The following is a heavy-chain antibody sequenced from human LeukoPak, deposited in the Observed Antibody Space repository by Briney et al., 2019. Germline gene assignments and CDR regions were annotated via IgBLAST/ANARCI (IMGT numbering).Heavy chain of an antibody. J-gene: IGHJ3*02. D-gene: IGHD6-6*01. V-gene: IGHV1-2*02. CDR1: GYTFTGYY. Sequence: ASVKVSCKAPGYTFTGYYIHWVRPAPGQGLEWMGWIYPYSGDTNYAQNFQGRVTMTRDTSISTAYMELSSLKSDDTAVYYCARDRNSGSSLDIWGQGTMLTVSS. CDR3: ARDRNSGSSLDI. CDR2: IYPYSGDT.